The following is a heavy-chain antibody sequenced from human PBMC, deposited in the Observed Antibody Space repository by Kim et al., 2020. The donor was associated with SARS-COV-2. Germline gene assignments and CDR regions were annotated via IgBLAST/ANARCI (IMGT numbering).Heavy chain of an antibody. J-gene: IGHJ4*02. D-gene: IGHD6-19*01. CDR3: ASLLSAVAGLD. Sequence: ASVKVSCKASGYTFTAYYIHWVRQAPGQGLEWMGHINPHSGGTNYAQKFQGRVTMTRDTSISTAYMELSGLRSDDTAVYYCASLLSAVAGLDWGQGTLVTVSS. CDR2: INPHSGGT. CDR1: GYTFTAYY. V-gene: IGHV1-2*06.